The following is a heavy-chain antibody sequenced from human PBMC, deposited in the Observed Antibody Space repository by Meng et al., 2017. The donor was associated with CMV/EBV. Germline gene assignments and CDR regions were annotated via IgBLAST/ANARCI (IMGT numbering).Heavy chain of an antibody. CDR3: ARDSSGYDFWSGYYTGLFDY. J-gene: IGHJ4*02. D-gene: IGHD3-3*01. CDR2: ISYDGSNK. CDR1: GFTFSSYA. Sequence: GESLKISCADSGFTFSSYAMHWVRQAPGKGLEWVAVISYDGSNKYYADSVKGRFTISRDNSKNTLYLQMNSLRAEDTAVYYCARDSSGYDFWSGYYTGLFDYWGQGTLVTVSS. V-gene: IGHV3-30-3*01.